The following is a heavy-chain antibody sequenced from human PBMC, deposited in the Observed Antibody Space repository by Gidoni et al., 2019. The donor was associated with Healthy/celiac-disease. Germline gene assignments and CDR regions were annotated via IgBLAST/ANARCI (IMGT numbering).Heavy chain of an antibody. CDR2: ISNDGRNK. V-gene: IGHV3-30*18. CDR1: GFTFSSYG. Sequence: QVQLLASGGGVVQPGRSLRLSCAASGFTFSSYGRHWVRQAPGKGLEWVAVISNDGRNKDYADSVKGRFTISRDNSKNTLYLQMNSLRAEDTAVYYCAKDLRGGPSGYYYRYFDYWGQGTLVTVSS. J-gene: IGHJ4*02. CDR3: AKDLRGGPSGYYYRYFDY. D-gene: IGHD3-22*01.